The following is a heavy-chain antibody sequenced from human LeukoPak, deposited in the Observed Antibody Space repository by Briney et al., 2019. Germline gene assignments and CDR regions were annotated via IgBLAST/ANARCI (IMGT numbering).Heavy chain of an antibody. Sequence: GGSLRLSCAASGFTFSSYGMHWVRQAPGKGLEWVAFIRYDGSNKYYADSVKGRFTISRDNSKNTLYLQMNSLRAEDTAVYYCAKDLVAMVRGATGGYYFDYWGRGTLVTVSS. V-gene: IGHV3-30*02. CDR2: IRYDGSNK. J-gene: IGHJ4*02. CDR3: AKDLVAMVRGATGGYYFDY. D-gene: IGHD3-10*01. CDR1: GFTFSSYG.